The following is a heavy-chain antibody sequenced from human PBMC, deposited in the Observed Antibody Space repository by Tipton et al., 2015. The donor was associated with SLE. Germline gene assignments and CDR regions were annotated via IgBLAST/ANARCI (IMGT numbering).Heavy chain of an antibody. CDR2: IYTSGST. Sequence: TLSLTCTVSGGSISSGSYYWSWIRQPAGKGLEWIGRIYTSGSTNYNPSLKSRVTISVDPSKNQFSLKLSSVTAADTAVYCCASYQCRFLLSPSCYVMNVWGKGTSIIVSS. CDR1: GGSISSGSYY. CDR3: ASYQCRFLLSPSCYVMNV. D-gene: IGHD2-2*01. J-gene: IGHJ6*04. V-gene: IGHV4-61*02.